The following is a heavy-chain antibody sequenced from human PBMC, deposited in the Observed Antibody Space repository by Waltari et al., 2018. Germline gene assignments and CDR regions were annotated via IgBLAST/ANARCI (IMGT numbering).Heavy chain of an antibody. V-gene: IGHV4-61*02. CDR3: ARAVAGRGGGLDY. D-gene: IGHD6-19*01. Sequence: QVQLQESGPGLVEPSQTLSLTCTVSGGSISSGSYYWSWIRQPAGKGLEWVWHIYTRESTNNNPSLKSRVTISVDTSKNQFSLKLSSVTAADTAVYYCARAVAGRGGGLDYWGQGTLVTVSS. J-gene: IGHJ4*02. CDR1: GGSISSGSYY. CDR2: IYTREST.